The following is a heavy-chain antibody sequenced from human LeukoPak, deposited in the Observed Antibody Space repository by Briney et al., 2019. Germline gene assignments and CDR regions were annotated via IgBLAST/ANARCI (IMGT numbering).Heavy chain of an antibody. CDR2: MNPNSGNT. J-gene: IGHJ5*02. D-gene: IGHD5-12*01. V-gene: IGHV1-8*01. Sequence: ASVKVSCKASGYTFTSHDINWVRQATGQGLEWMGWMNPNSGNTGYAQKFQGRVTMTRNISISTVYKELNSLRSEDTAVYYCARVATISRMRNNLFDPWGQGTLVTVSS. CDR1: GYTFTSHD. CDR3: ARVATISRMRNNLFDP.